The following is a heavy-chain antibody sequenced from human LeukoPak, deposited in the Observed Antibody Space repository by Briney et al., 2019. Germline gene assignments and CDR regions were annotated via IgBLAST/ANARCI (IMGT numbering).Heavy chain of an antibody. D-gene: IGHD2-15*01. CDR1: GGSISSSNW. J-gene: IGHJ5*02. Sequence: SETLSLTCAVSGGSISSSNWWSWVRQPPGKGLEWIGQIYHSGSTNYNPSLKSRVTISVDKSKNQFSLKLRSVTAADTAVYYCARPLALGYCSGGSCYGRGAWFDRWGQGTLVTVSS. CDR2: IYHSGST. CDR3: ARPLALGYCSGGSCYGRGAWFDR. V-gene: IGHV4-4*02.